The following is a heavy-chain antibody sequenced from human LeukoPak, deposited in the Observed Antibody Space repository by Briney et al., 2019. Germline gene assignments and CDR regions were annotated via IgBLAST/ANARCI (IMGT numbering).Heavy chain of an antibody. J-gene: IGHJ6*03. CDR3: ARATDYYYYYYMAV. V-gene: IGHV3-7*01. CDR2: IKQDGSEK. CDR1: GFTFSSYW. Sequence: PGGSLRLSCAASGFTFSSYWMSWVRQAPGKGGEGVANIKQDGSEKFYGDCVKGRFTIPRDNAKNSLYLQMNSLRAEDTAVYYCARATDYYYYYYMAVWGKGTTVTVSS.